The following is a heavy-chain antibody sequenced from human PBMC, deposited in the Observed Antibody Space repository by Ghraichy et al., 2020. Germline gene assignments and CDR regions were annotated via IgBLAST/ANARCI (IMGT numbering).Heavy chain of an antibody. CDR3: AREVRRFLEWLGDYYGMDV. D-gene: IGHD3-3*01. J-gene: IGHJ6*02. CDR1: GYTFTSYG. CDR2: ISAYNGNT. V-gene: IGHV1-18*04. Sequence: ASVKVSCKASGYTFTSYGISWVRQAPGQGLEWMGWISAYNGNTNYAQKLQGRVTMTTDTSTSTAYMELRSLRSDDTAVYYCAREVRRFLEWLGDYYGMDVWGQGTTVTVSS.